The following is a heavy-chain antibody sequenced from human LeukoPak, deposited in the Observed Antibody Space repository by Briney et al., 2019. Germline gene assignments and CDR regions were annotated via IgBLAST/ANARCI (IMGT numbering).Heavy chain of an antibody. CDR1: GFTFDDYG. CDR3: ARDHHDSSGYHWFDP. V-gene: IGHV3-20*01. CDR2: INWNGGST. Sequence: GGSLRLSCAASGFTFDDYGMSWVRQAPGKGLEWVSGINWNGGSTGYADSVKGRFTISRDNAKNSLYLQMNSLRAEDTALYHCARDHHDSSGYHWFDPWGQGTLVTVSS. J-gene: IGHJ5*02. D-gene: IGHD3-22*01.